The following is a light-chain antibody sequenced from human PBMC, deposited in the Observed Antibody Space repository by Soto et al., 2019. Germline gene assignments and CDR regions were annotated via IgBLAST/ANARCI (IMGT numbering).Light chain of an antibody. CDR2: DVS. CDR3: CSYAGSSPYV. Sequence: QSALTQPRSVSGSPGQSVTISCTGTSSDVGGYNYVSWYQQHPGKAPKLMIYDVSKRPSGVPDRFSGSKSGNTASLTISGLQAEDEADYYFCSYAGSSPYVFGTGTKVTVL. CDR1: SSDVGGYNY. V-gene: IGLV2-11*01. J-gene: IGLJ1*01.